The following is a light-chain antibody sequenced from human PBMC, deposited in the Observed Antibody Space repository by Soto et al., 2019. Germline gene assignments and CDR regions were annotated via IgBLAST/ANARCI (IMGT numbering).Light chain of an antibody. CDR2: AAS. V-gene: IGKV1-39*01. Sequence: DIEMTQSPLSLSANVGDRVTITCRASQTVNSYLNWYQQKPGKAPKLLISAASTLQRGVPSTFSASGSGTDFALTINSLRVEDFGTYYCQQSFVSPYPFGQGTKLEI. CDR3: QQSFVSPYP. J-gene: IGKJ2*01. CDR1: QTVNSY.